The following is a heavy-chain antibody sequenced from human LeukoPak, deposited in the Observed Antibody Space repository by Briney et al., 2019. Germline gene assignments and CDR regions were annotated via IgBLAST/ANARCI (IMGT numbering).Heavy chain of an antibody. CDR3: AREIIGYDSSGYYYGLNAFDI. CDR1: GFAFSSYS. J-gene: IGHJ3*02. D-gene: IGHD3-22*01. V-gene: IGHV3-21*01. CDR2: ISSCSSYI. Sequence: GGSLRLSCAASGFAFSSYSKNWGRQAPGKGLEGDSSISSCSSYIYYDDSVKGRLIITRDNARNSLYLQMTSLRSEDTAVYYCAREIIGYDSSGYYYGLNAFDIWGQGTMVTVSS.